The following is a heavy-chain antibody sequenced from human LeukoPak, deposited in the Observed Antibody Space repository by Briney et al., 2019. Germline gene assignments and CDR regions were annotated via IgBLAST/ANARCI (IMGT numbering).Heavy chain of an antibody. J-gene: IGHJ4*02. Sequence: GGSLRLSCTASRFTFGSYGMHWVRQAPGKGLEWVAFIRYDGSNQYYADSVKGRFTISRDNSKNTLYLQMNSLRVEDTAVYYCAKFSSGWYIDYWGQGTLVTVSS. CDR1: RFTFGSYG. V-gene: IGHV3-30*02. CDR3: AKFSSGWYIDY. CDR2: IRYDGSNQ. D-gene: IGHD6-19*01.